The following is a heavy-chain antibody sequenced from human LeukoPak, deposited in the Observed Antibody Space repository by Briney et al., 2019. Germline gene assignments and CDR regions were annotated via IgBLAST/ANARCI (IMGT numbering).Heavy chain of an antibody. J-gene: IGHJ5*02. Sequence: SETLSLTCIISGGSISSTTYYWGWIRQPPGKGLEWIGSIYYSGSTYYNPSLKSRVTISVDTSKNQFSLKLSSVTAADTAVYYCAREPDTGTYGYRWFDPWGQGTLVTVSS. CDR3: AREPDTGTYGYRWFDP. CDR1: GGSISSTTYY. CDR2: IYYSGST. D-gene: IGHD5-18*01. V-gene: IGHV4-39*07.